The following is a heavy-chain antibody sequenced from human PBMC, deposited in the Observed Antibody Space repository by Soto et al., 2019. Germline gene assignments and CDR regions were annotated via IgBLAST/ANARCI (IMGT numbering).Heavy chain of an antibody. CDR3: ARDGSYDGSWYYFDY. D-gene: IGHD3-22*01. J-gene: IGHJ4*02. CDR1: GFTFSSYS. Sequence: EVQLVESGGGLVKPGGSLRLSCAASGFTFSSYSMNWVRQAPGKGLEWVSSISSSGSYIYYAASVKGRFTLSRDNAKNSRYLQMNSLRAEDTAVYYCARDGSYDGSWYYFDYWGQGTLVTVSS. V-gene: IGHV3-21*01. CDR2: ISSSGSYI.